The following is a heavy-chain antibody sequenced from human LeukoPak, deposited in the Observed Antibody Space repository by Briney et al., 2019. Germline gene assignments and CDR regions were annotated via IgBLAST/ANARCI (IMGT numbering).Heavy chain of an antibody. J-gene: IGHJ4*02. CDR3: ARFSPRAMGNYLDF. V-gene: IGHV4-39*07. CDR1: GGSISTDNCY. Sequence: SETLSLTCTVSGGSISTDNCYWGWIRQPPGKGLEWIGSIYYNGNTYYNPSLKSRVILSLDKSANQFSLNLSSVTAADTAVYYCARFSPRAMGNYLDFWGQGTLVTVSS. D-gene: IGHD7-27*01. CDR2: IYYNGNT.